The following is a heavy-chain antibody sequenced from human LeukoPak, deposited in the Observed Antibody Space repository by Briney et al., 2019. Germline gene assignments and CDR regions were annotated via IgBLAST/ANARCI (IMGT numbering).Heavy chain of an antibody. J-gene: IGHJ3*02. Sequence: GGSLRLSCAASGFTFSGYSMNWVRQAPGKGLEWVSHISRSNNTIIYADSVKGGFTISRDNAKNSLYLQMNRLRDEETAVYYCARDQGHSFDIWGEGKMVTVSS. CDR2: ISRSNNTI. CDR1: GFTFSGYS. V-gene: IGHV3-48*02. CDR3: ARDQGHSFDI. D-gene: IGHD3-3*02.